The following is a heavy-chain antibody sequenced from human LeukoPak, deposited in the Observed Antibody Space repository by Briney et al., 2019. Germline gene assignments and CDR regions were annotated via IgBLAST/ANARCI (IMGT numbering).Heavy chain of an antibody. CDR3: ARDRLTMIVFYFDC. CDR1: GFTFSSYA. V-gene: IGHV3-30-3*01. D-gene: IGHD3-22*01. Sequence: GRSLRLSCAASGFTFSSYAMHWVRQAPGKGLEGVAVISYDGSNKYSADSVDCRFTVSRDNSKNTWYLQMSSLRAEDTAVYYCARDRLTMIVFYFDCWGQGTLVTVSA. J-gene: IGHJ4*02. CDR2: ISYDGSNK.